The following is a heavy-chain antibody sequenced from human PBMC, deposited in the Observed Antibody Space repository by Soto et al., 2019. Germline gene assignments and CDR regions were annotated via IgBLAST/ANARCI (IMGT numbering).Heavy chain of an antibody. CDR1: GDSVSSNSAA. Sequence: SPTLSLTCAISGDSVSSNSAAWNWIRQSPSRGLEWLGRTYYRSKWYNDYAVSVKSRITINPDTSKNQFSLQLNSVTPEDTAVYYCARDLGTSIAARKVSSWSHYYYYYGMDVWGQGTTVTVSS. J-gene: IGHJ6*02. D-gene: IGHD6-6*01. CDR2: TYYRSKWYN. V-gene: IGHV6-1*01. CDR3: ARDLGTSIAARKVSSWSHYYYYYGMDV.